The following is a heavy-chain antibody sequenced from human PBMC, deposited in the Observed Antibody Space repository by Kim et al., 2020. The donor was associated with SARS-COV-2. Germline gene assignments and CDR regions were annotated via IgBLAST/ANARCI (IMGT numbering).Heavy chain of an antibody. V-gene: IGHV3-23*01. CDR1: GFTFSSYA. CDR2: ISGSGGST. CDR3: AKDSMLGGPRSVGELLWFGSQGNCFDP. Sequence: GGSLRLSCAASGFTFSSYAMSWVRQAPGKGLEWVSAISGSGGSTYYADSVKGRFTISRDNSKNTLYLQMNSLRAEDTAVYYCAKDSMLGGPRSVGELLWFGSQGNCFDPWGQGTLVTVSS. D-gene: IGHD3-10*01. J-gene: IGHJ5*02.